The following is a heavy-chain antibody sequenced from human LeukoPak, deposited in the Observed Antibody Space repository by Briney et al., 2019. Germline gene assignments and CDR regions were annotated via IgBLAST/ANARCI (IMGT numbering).Heavy chain of an antibody. J-gene: IGHJ4*02. Sequence: GGSLRLSCAASGFTFSFYAMYWIRQAPGKALEWVAVISYDGNIQYYADSVKGRFTISRDDSKNTLYLQMNSLRADDTAVYYCARQIAVAGKAGFDYWGQGTLVIVSS. CDR3: ARQIAVAGKAGFDY. V-gene: IGHV3-30*04. CDR2: ISYDGNIQ. CDR1: GFTFSFYA. D-gene: IGHD6-19*01.